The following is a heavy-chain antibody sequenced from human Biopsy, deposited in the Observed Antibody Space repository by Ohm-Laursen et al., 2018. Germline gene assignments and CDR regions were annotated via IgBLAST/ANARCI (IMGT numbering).Heavy chain of an antibody. CDR2: INKDGSTL. V-gene: IGHV3-74*03. CDR3: AKDLHNYGMDV. Sequence: GSLRLSCTASGFTFSSYWMNWVRQVPGKGLVWVATINKDGSTLQYVDSVRGRFTISRDNAKNKLHLQMNSLRADDTAIYYCAKDLHNYGMDVWGQGTTVTVSS. CDR1: GFTFSSYW. J-gene: IGHJ6*02.